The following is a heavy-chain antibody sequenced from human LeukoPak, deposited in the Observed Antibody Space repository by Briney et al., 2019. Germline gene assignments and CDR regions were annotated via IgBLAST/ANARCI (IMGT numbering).Heavy chain of an antibody. D-gene: IGHD1-14*01. CDR1: GFTFGNDA. CDR2: LYSDGNT. J-gene: IGHJ4*02. CDR3: ARGVEPLAANTLAY. V-gene: IGHV3-53*01. Sequence: GGSLRLSCAASGFTFGNDAMSWVHQAAGKGLEWVSVLYSDGNTKYADSVQGRFTISRDNSKNTLYLEMNSLSPDDTAVYYCARGVEPLAANTLAYWGQGTLVTVSS.